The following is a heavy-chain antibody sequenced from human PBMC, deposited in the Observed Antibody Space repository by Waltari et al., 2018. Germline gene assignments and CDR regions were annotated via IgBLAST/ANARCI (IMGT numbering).Heavy chain of an antibody. CDR3: ARGSVADP. CDR1: GFTFSKFY. Sequence: LVESVGDLVRPGGSLRLSCTASGFTFSKFYMTCIRQAPGKGLEWISYISDSGDTIYYADSVRGRFTVSRDNADNLLFLQMSDLRVNDTAVYYCARGSVADPWGQGTLVTVSS. CDR2: ISDSGDTI. D-gene: IGHD6-19*01. V-gene: IGHV3-11*04. J-gene: IGHJ5*02.